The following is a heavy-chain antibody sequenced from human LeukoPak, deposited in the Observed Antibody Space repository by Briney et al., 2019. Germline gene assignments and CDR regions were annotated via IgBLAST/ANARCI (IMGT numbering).Heavy chain of an antibody. Sequence: GGSLRLSCAASGFTFSNYEMNWVRQAPGKGLEWVSTISSSGSTVYYADSVKGRFTISRDNAKKSLSLQMNSLRAEDTAVYYCAKGVDGYNAAYFDLWGRGTLVTVSS. V-gene: IGHV3-48*03. CDR2: ISSSGSTV. CDR3: AKGVDGYNAAYFDL. CDR1: GFTFSNYE. J-gene: IGHJ2*01. D-gene: IGHD5-24*01.